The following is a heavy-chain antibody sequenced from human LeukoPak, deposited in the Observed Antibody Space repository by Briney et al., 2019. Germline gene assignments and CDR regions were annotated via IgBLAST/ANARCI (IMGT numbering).Heavy chain of an antibody. Sequence: PGGSLRLSCAASGFTFSSNYMSWVRQAPGKGLEWVSVIYSGGSTYYADSVKGRFTISRDNSKNTLYLQMNSLRAEDTAVYYCAREDGFGDFDYWGQGTLVTVSS. CDR3: AREDGFGDFDY. V-gene: IGHV3-53*01. D-gene: IGHD3-10*01. CDR2: IYSGGST. J-gene: IGHJ4*02. CDR1: GFTFSSNY.